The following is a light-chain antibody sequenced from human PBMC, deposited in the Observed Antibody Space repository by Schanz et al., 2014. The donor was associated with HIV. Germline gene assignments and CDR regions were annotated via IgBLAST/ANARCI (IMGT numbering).Light chain of an antibody. J-gene: IGKJ2*02. CDR3: QQYNDNSCT. CDR2: AAS. CDR1: QSISSY. V-gene: IGKV1-39*01. Sequence: DIQMTQSPSSLSASVGDRVTITCRASQSISSYLNWYQQKPGKAPKLLIYAASSLQSGVPSRFSGSGSGTEFTLTIDSLQPDDFATYYCQQYNDNSCTFGQGTKLEIK.